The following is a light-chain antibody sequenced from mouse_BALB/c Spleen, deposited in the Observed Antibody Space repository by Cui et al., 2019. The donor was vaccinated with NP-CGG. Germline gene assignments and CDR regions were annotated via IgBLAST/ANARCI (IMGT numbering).Light chain of an antibody. CDR3: ALWNRNHWV. Sequence: QPLLSQNHALPPPPGETFTLTCGSLTGAVTPINYSHSVQKKQHHLFTGLIGGTNNRDPGVPARFSGSLIGDKAALTITGAQTEDEAIYFCALWNRNHWVFGGGTKLTVL. CDR2: GTN. CDR1: TGAVTPINY. J-gene: IGLJ1*01. V-gene: IGLV1*01.